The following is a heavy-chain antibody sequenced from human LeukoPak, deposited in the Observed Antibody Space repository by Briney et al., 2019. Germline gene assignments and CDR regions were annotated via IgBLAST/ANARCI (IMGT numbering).Heavy chain of an antibody. D-gene: IGHD5-18*01. J-gene: IGHJ4*02. CDR1: GFTVSSNY. Sequence: GGSLRLSCAASGFTVSSNYMSWVRQAPGKGLEWVSVIYSGGSTYYADSVKGRFTISRDNSKNTLYLQMSSLRAEDTAVYYCVKEGRGYSYGIFDYWGQGTLVTVSS. CDR3: VKEGRGYSYGIFDY. V-gene: IGHV3-53*05. CDR2: IYSGGST.